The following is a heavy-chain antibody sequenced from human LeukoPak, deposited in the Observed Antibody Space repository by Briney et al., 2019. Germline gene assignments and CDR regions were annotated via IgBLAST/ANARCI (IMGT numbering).Heavy chain of an antibody. CDR1: GGSFSGYY. CDR3: ARGVTAMVSP. J-gene: IGHJ5*02. Sequence: SETLSLTCAVYGGSFSGYYWSWIRQPPGKGLEWIGYVYYTGGTDYHPSLKTRTTISIDTSKSQFALKLTSVTAADTAVYYCARGVTAMVSPWGQGTLVTVSS. V-gene: IGHV4-34*11. D-gene: IGHD5-18*01. CDR2: VYYTGGT.